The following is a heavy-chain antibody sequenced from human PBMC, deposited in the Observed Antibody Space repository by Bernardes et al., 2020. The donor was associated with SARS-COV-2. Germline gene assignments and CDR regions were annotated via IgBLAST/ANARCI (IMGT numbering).Heavy chain of an antibody. J-gene: IGHJ5*02. V-gene: IGHV3-48*04. Sequence: GGSLRLSCAASGFTFSSYSMNWVRQAPGKGLEWVSYISSSSSTIYYADSVKGRFTISRDNAKNSLYLQMNSLRAEDTAVYYCARENSLSVLKGVSSGYYNWFDPWGQGTLVTVSS. CDR2: ISSSSSTI. CDR3: ARENSLSVLKGVSSGYYNWFDP. CDR1: GFTFSSYS. D-gene: IGHD3-22*01.